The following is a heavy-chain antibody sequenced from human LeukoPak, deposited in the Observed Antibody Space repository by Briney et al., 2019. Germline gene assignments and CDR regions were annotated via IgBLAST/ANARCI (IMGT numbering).Heavy chain of an antibody. CDR2: IYYSGST. V-gene: IGHV4-59*01. CDR3: SRGWPSFDS. CDR1: GGXINSFY. Sequence: SETLSLTCTVSGGXINSFYCNWIRQPPGKGPEWIGYIYYSGSTNYNPSLRGRVTISVDTSKNQFSLRLTSVTAADTAIYYCSRGWPSFDSWGQGALVTVSS. D-gene: IGHD6-13*01. J-gene: IGHJ4*02.